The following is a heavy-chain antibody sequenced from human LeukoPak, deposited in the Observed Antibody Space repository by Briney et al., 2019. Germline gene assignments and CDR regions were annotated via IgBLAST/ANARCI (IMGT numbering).Heavy chain of an antibody. CDR3: ARGPYKYVISANPDY. D-gene: IGHD1-1*01. J-gene: IGHJ4*02. CDR1: GFTFSNYW. Sequence: GGSLRLSCAASGFTFSNYWMTWVRQAPGKGLEWVANIKHDGSEDYYLDSVKGRFTISRDNAKSSMWLQMNSLRDEDTAVYYCARGPYKYVISANPDYWGQGTLVTVSS. V-gene: IGHV3-7*01. CDR2: IKHDGSED.